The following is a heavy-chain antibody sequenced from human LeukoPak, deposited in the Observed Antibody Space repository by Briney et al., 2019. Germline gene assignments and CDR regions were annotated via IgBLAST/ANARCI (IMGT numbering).Heavy chain of an antibody. CDR3: AAERPRYCSSTSCPPRTYYYYMDV. Sequence: ASVKVSCKASGYTFTSYAMHWVRQAPGQRLEWMGWINAGNGNTKYSQKFQGRVTITRDMSTSTAYMELSSLRSEDTAVYYCAAERPRYCSSTSCPPRTYYYYMDVWGKGTTVTVSS. CDR1: GYTFTSYA. V-gene: IGHV1-3*01. J-gene: IGHJ6*03. D-gene: IGHD2-2*01. CDR2: INAGNGNT.